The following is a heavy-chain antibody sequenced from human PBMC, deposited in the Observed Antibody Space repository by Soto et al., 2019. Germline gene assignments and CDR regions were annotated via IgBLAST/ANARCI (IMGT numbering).Heavy chain of an antibody. Sequence: SETLSLTCTVSGGSISSYYWSWIRQPPGKGLEWIGYIYYSGSTNYNPSLKSRVTISVDTSKNQFSLKLSSVTAADTAVYYCARGGWYFQYWFDPWGQGTLVTVSS. D-gene: IGHD6-19*01. CDR3: ARGGWYFQYWFDP. V-gene: IGHV4-59*01. CDR1: GGSISSYY. CDR2: IYYSGST. J-gene: IGHJ5*02.